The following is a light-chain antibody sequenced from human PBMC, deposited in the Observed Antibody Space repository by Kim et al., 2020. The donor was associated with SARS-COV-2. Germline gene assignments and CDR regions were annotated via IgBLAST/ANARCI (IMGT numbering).Light chain of an antibody. J-gene: IGKJ2*01. CDR2: WAS. CDR1: QSVLYSSNNQNY. Sequence: LGERATINCKSSQSVLYSSNNQNYLAWYQQKPGQPPKLLIYWASTREYGVPDRFSGSGSGTDFTLTISSLQAEDVAVYYCQQYYSTPYTFGQGTKLEI. V-gene: IGKV4-1*01. CDR3: QQYYSTPYT.